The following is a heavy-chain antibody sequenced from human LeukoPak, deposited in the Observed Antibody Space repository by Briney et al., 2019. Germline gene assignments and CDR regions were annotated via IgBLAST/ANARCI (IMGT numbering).Heavy chain of an antibody. CDR3: AKHGGRYFDS. V-gene: IGHV4-4*02. Sequence: SGTLSPTCAVSGGSISTNTWWSWVRQPPGKGLEWIGQTSHDGNADYTPSLKSRVTISVDESKNQLSLKLNSVTAADSAVYYCAKHGGRYFDSWGQGTLVTVSS. D-gene: IGHD4-23*01. CDR1: GGSISTNTW. CDR2: TSHDGNA. J-gene: IGHJ4*02.